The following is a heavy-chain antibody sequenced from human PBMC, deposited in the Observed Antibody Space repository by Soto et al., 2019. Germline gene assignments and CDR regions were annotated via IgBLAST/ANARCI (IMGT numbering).Heavy chain of an antibody. CDR1: GFTFSSYS. D-gene: IGHD3-3*01. CDR3: ARDPGYDFWSGSNGMDV. Sequence: HPGGSLRLSCAASGFTFSSYSMNWVRQAPGKGLEWVSYISSSSSTIYYADSVKGRFTISRDNAKNSLYLQMNSLRDEDTAVYYCARDPGYDFWSGSNGMDVWGQGTTVTVSS. J-gene: IGHJ6*02. V-gene: IGHV3-48*02. CDR2: ISSSSSTI.